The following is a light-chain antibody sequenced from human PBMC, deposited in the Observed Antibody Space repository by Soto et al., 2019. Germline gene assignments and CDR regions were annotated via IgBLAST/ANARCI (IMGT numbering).Light chain of an antibody. CDR2: DVS. CDR1: QKVSPW. Sequence: DIRMTQSPSTLSASVGDSVTIPCRASQKVSPWLAWYQQKAGKAPKLLIYDVSSLKRGVPSRFSGSGSGTEFTLTISSLQSDDFATYYCQQYDSYWGTFGQGTKVEFK. CDR3: QQYDSYWGT. J-gene: IGKJ1*01. V-gene: IGKV1-5*01.